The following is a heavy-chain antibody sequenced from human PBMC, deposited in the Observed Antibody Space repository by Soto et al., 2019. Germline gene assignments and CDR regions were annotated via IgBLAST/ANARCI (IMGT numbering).Heavy chain of an antibody. CDR2: LIPIFGTA. Sequence: QVQLVQSGAEVKKPGSSVKVSCKASGGTFSSYAISWVRQAPGQGLDWMGGLIPIFGTANYAQKFQGRVKITADESTSTAYMELSSLRSEDTAVYYCASRGYSYGRERYYYYGMDVWGQGTTVTVSS. D-gene: IGHD5-18*01. V-gene: IGHV1-69*01. CDR1: GGTFSSYA. CDR3: ASRGYSYGRERYYYYGMDV. J-gene: IGHJ6*02.